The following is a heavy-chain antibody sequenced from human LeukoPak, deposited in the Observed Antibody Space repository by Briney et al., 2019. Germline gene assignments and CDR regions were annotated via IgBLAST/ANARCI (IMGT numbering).Heavy chain of an antibody. CDR2: IIPILGIA. V-gene: IGHV1-69*04. CDR1: GYTFTGYY. J-gene: IGHJ4*02. Sequence: SVKVSCKASGYTFTGYYMHWVRQAPGQGLEWMGRIIPILGIANYAQKFQGRVTITADKSTSTAYMELSSLRSEDTAVYYCVRESSGWYVGFDYWGQGTLVTVSS. D-gene: IGHD6-19*01. CDR3: VRESSGWYVGFDY.